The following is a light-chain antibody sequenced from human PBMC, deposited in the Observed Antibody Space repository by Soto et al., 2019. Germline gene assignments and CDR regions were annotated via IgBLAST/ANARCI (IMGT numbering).Light chain of an antibody. CDR3: QKYNSAPPET. Sequence: DIQMTQSPSSLSASVGDRVTITCRARQGLSNYLAWYQQKPGKVPNLLIYAASTLHSGVPSRCRGSGSGTDFTLTISSLQPEDVATYYGQKYNSAPPETFGPGTKVDIK. V-gene: IGKV1-27*01. CDR1: QGLSNY. J-gene: IGKJ3*01. CDR2: AAS.